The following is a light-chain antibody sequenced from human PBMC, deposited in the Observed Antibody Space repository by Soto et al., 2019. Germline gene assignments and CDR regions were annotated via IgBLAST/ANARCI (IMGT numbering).Light chain of an antibody. Sequence: ILLTQSPHTLSLSPGKRATLSCRASQSVSSSYLAWYQQKPGQAPRLLICGASSKATGIQDRFSGSGSGTDFTLTISRLEPEDFAVYSCQQYGSSPPGTFGQGTKVDIK. CDR1: QSVSSSY. V-gene: IGKV3-20*01. CDR2: GAS. CDR3: QQYGSSPPGT. J-gene: IGKJ1*01.